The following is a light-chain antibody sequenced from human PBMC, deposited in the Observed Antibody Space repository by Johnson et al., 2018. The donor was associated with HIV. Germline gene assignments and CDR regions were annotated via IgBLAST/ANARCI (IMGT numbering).Light chain of an antibody. V-gene: IGLV1-51*01. Sequence: QSVLTQPPSVSAAPGQKVTISCSGSSSNIGNNYVSWYQQLPGTAPKLLIYDNNKRPSGIPDRFSGSKSGTSATLGITGLQTGDEADYYCGTWDSSLSGVFATVTKVTVL. CDR1: SSNIGNNY. CDR2: DNN. CDR3: GTWDSSLSGV. J-gene: IGLJ1*01.